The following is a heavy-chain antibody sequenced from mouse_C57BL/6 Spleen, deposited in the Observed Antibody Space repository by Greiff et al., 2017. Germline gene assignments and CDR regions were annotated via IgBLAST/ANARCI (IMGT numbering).Heavy chain of an antibody. CDR3: ARLYGSSYAMDY. D-gene: IGHD1-1*01. J-gene: IGHJ4*01. Sequence: EVKLVESGGGLVQPGGSLSLSCAASGFTFTDYYMSWVRQPPGKALEWLGFIRNKANGYTTEYSASVKGRFTISRDNSQSILYLQMIALRAEDSATYYCARLYGSSYAMDYWGQGTSVTVSS. CDR2: IRNKANGYTT. CDR1: GFTFTDYY. V-gene: IGHV7-3*01.